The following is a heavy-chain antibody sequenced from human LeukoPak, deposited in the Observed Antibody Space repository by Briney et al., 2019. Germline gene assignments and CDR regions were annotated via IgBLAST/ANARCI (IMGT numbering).Heavy chain of an antibody. D-gene: IGHD6-19*01. CDR1: GFTFSSYA. J-gene: IGHJ4*02. CDR3: ARLGSGWAIDY. Sequence: GGSLRLSCAASGFTFSSYAMSWVRQAPGKGLEWVSAISGSGGSTYYADSVKGRFTISRDQPKNTVYLQMNSLRADDTAVYYCARLGSGWAIDYWGQGTLVTVSS. V-gene: IGHV3-23*01. CDR2: ISGSGGST.